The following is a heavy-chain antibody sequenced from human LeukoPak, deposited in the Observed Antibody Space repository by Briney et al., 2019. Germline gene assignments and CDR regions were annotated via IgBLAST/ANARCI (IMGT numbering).Heavy chain of an antibody. D-gene: IGHD3-10*01. CDR1: GFTFSSYE. V-gene: IGHV3-48*03. CDR2: ISSSGTTI. J-gene: IGHJ4*02. Sequence: PGGSLRLPCAASGFTFSSYEMNWVRQAPGKGLEWVSYISSSGTTIYYADSVKGRFTISRDNAKNSLYLQMNSLRDEDTAVYYCARETYYYGSGSYYFDYWGQGTLVTVSS. CDR3: ARETYYYGSGSYYFDY.